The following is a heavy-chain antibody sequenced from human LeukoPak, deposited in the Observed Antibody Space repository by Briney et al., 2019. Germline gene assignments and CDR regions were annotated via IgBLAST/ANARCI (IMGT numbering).Heavy chain of an antibody. D-gene: IGHD5-18*01. CDR3: ARVGGYSYGPRLDP. CDR1: GYTFTGYY. J-gene: IGHJ5*02. Sequence: ASVKVSCKASGYTFTGYYMRWVRQAPGQGLEWMGWINPNSGGTNYAQKFQGRVTMTRDTSISTAYMELSRLRSDDTAVYYCARVGGYSYGPRLDPWGQGTLVTVSS. CDR2: INPNSGGT. V-gene: IGHV1-2*02.